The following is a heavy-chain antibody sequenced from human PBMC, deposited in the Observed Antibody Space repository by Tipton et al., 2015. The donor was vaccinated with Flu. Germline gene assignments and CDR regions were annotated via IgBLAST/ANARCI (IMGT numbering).Heavy chain of an antibody. Sequence: SLRLSCAASGFTFSSYAMHWVRQAPGKGLEWVALISYDGNSKFYADSVKGRFTISRDNSKNTVYLQMDSLRADDTAVYYCATAGCGSGYCHFDHWGQGTLVSVSS. CDR2: ISYDGNSK. J-gene: IGHJ4*02. CDR1: GFTFSSYA. CDR3: ATAGCGSGYCHFDH. V-gene: IGHV3-30-3*01. D-gene: IGHD3-22*01.